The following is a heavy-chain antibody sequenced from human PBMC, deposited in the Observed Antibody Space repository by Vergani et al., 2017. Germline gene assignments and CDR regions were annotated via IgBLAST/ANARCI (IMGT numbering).Heavy chain of an antibody. CDR1: GFSIDNGHS. D-gene: IGHD3-9*01. CDR3: AILSGIVYNIFSGTQYFFDF. CDR2: IYRTGRT. V-gene: IGHV4-38-2*01. J-gene: IGHJ4*02. Sequence: QVQLQESGPGLVKLSETLSLACAVPGFSIDNGHSWDWIGQPPGKGLEWIGSIYRTGRTHFNPSLKSRVTISVDTSSNVFSLRLNSLTAADSAVYYCAILSGIVYNIFSGTQYFFDFWGQGTLVTVSS.